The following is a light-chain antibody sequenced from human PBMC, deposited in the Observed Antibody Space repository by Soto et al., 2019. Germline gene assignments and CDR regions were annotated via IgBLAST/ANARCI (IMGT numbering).Light chain of an antibody. Sequence: DIQMTQSPSSLSASVVDRVTITFRASQSISSYLNWYQQKPGKAPKLLIYKASILESGVPSRFSGSGSGTEFTLTISSLQPEDFATYYCQQVYVYPSTFGGGTKVDIK. CDR1: QSISSY. CDR3: QQVYVYPST. V-gene: IGKV1-39*01. CDR2: KAS. J-gene: IGKJ4*01.